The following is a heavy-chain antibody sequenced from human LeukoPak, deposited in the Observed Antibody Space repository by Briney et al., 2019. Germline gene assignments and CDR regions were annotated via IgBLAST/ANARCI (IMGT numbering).Heavy chain of an antibody. J-gene: IGHJ4*02. D-gene: IGHD3-10*01. Sequence: GGSLRLSCAASGFTLSSNYMSWVRQAPGKGLEGVSVLYSGGSTYYSDSVKGRFTISRDNAKNSRYLQMKRLRAEDTGLYYCARGAYMVRGVIITDFDYWGQGTLVTVSS. CDR1: GFTLSSNY. CDR2: LYSGGST. V-gene: IGHV3-53*01. CDR3: ARGAYMVRGVIITDFDY.